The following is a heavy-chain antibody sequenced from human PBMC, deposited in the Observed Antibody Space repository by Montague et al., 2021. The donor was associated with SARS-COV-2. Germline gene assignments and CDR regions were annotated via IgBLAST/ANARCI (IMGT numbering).Heavy chain of an antibody. Sequence: SETLSLTCAVSGGSISSSNWWSWVRQPPGKGLEWIGEIYHSGSTDYNPSLKSRVTISVDKSKNQFSLKLSSVTAADTAVYYCARTVVVPAAMSRYCGMDVWGQGTSVTVSS. D-gene: IGHD2-2*01. J-gene: IGHJ6*02. CDR1: GGSISSSNW. V-gene: IGHV4-4*02. CDR2: IYHSGST. CDR3: ARTVVVPAAMSRYCGMDV.